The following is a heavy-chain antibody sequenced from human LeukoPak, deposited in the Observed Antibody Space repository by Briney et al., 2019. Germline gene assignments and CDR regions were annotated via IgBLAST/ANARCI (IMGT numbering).Heavy chain of an antibody. Sequence: PGGSLRLSCAASGFTFSSYSMNWVRQAPGKGLEWVSYISSSSSTIYYADSVKGRFTISRDNAKNSLYLQMNSLRAEDTAVYYCARVGTGFHIDYWGQGTLVTVSS. D-gene: IGHD1-14*01. CDR3: ARVGTGFHIDY. J-gene: IGHJ4*02. CDR1: GFTFSSYS. CDR2: ISSSSSTI. V-gene: IGHV3-48*01.